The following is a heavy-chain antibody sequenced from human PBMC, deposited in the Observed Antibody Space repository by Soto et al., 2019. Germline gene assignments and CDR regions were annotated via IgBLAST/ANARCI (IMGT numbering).Heavy chain of an antibody. V-gene: IGHV1-69*13. CDR3: AARPYCSGGSCSLPFDY. Sequence: ASVKVSCQSAGSTFSSYAISWVRQAPGQGLEWMGGIIPIFGTANYAQKFQGRVTITADESTSTAYMELSSLRSEDTAVYYCAARPYCSGGSCSLPFDYWGQGTLVT. J-gene: IGHJ4*02. CDR1: GSTFSSYA. CDR2: IIPIFGTA. D-gene: IGHD2-15*01.